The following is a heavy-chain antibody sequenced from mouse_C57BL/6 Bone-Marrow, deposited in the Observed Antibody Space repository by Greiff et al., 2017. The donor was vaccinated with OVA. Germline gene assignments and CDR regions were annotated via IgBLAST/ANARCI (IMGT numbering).Heavy chain of an antibody. CDR1: GFTFSDYY. CDR2: INYDGSST. J-gene: IGHJ1*03. Sequence: EVQLVESEGGLVQPGSSMKLSCTASGFTFSDYYMAWVRQVPEKGLEWVANINYDGSSTYYLDSLKSRFIISRDNAKNILYLQMSSLKSEDTATYYCARESSALYWYFDVWGTGTTVTVSS. V-gene: IGHV5-16*01. D-gene: IGHD1-1*01. CDR3: ARESSALYWYFDV.